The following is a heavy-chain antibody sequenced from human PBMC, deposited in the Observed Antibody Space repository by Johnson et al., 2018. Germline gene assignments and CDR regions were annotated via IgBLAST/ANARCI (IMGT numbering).Heavy chain of an antibody. D-gene: IGHD3-10*01. CDR3: ARADYYGSGSTN. CDR2: ISRNGNTK. J-gene: IGHJ4*02. V-gene: IGHV3-11*01. CDR1: GFTFSDYF. Sequence: QEQLVESGGGLVEPGGTLRLSCVASGFTFSDYFMLWIRQAPGEGLDWISYISRNGNTKYYSASVTGRFTISRDNAKNSLYLQMNSLTVDDTAIYYCARADYYGSGSTNWGQGTLVTVSS.